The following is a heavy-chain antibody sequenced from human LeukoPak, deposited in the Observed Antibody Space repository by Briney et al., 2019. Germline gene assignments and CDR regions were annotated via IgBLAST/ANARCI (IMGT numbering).Heavy chain of an antibody. CDR3: ARGRGGSSWPLYYYGMDV. D-gene: IGHD6-13*01. CDR2: INHSGST. CDR1: GGSFSGYY. Sequence: SETLSLTCAVYGGSFSGYYWSWLRQPPGKGLEWIGEINHSGSTNYNPSLKSRVTISVDTSKNQFSLKLSSVTAADTAVYYCARGRGGSSWPLYYYGMDVWGQGTTVTVSS. J-gene: IGHJ6*02. V-gene: IGHV4-34*01.